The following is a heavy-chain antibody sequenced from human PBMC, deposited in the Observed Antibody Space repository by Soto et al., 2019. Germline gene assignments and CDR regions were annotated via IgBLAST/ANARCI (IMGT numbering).Heavy chain of an antibody. D-gene: IGHD6-6*01. V-gene: IGHV3-53*01. CDR3: AREGVVGYSSSSLNYYYGMDV. J-gene: IGHJ6*02. CDR2: IYSGGST. Sequence: GGSLRLSCAASGFTVSSNYMSWVRQAPGKGLEWVSVIYSGGSTYYADSVKGRFTISRDNSKNTLYLQMNSLRAEDTAVYYCAREGVVGYSSSSLNYYYGMDVWGQGTTVTVSS. CDR1: GFTVSSNY.